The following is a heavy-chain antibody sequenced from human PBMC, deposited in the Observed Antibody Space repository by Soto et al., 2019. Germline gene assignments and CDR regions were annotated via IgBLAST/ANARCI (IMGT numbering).Heavy chain of an antibody. CDR3: ARGYRSTATPDL. D-gene: IGHD4-17*01. J-gene: IGHJ5*02. CDR2: ISSRGSSI. CDR1: GFTFSGYA. V-gene: IGHV3-48*01. Sequence: DVQLVESGGGLVQPGESLRLSCVASGFTFSGYAMIWVRQAPGKGLEWVSYISSRGSSIYYAASVKGRFIISRDNAKDSLILQMNSLRGEDSAVYYSARGYRSTATPDLCGQGTRVTV.